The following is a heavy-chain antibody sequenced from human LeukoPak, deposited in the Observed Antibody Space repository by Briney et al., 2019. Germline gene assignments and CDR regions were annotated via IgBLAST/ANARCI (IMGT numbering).Heavy chain of an antibody. CDR2: IYYSGGT. Sequence: SETLSLTCTVSGGSISTYYWSWIRQPPGKGLEWIGYIYYSGGTNYNPSLKSRVTISVDTSKNQFSLKLSSVTAADTAVYYCATQDGYDNSGHYGYWGQGTLVTVSS. V-gene: IGHV4-59*01. CDR3: ATQDGYDNSGHYGY. CDR1: GGSISTYY. D-gene: IGHD3-22*01. J-gene: IGHJ4*02.